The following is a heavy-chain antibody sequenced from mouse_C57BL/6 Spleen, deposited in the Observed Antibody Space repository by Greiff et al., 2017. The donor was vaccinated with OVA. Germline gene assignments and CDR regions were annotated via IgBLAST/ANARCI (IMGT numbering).Heavy chain of an antibody. CDR1: GFTFSDYY. D-gene: IGHD1-1*01. V-gene: IGHV5-16*01. CDR3: ARVVARRYFDV. Sequence: EVQLVESEGGLVQPGSSMKLSCTASGFTFSDYYMAWVRQVPEKGLEWVANINYDGSSTYYLDSLKSRFIISRDNAKNILYLQMSSLKSEDTATYYCARVVARRYFDVWGTGTTVTVSS. CDR2: INYDGSST. J-gene: IGHJ1*03.